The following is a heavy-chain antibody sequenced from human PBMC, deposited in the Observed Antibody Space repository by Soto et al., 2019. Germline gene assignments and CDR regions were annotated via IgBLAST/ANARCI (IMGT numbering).Heavy chain of an antibody. Sequence: SETLSLTCTVSGGSVNSYYWSWIRQSPGKGLEWIGCINYSGKTNYNPSLKSRVSISVDTTSVDTSKRQFSLKLTSVTAADTAVYYCAQGTSESDDFWSGSAKILYYYYGMDVWGQGTTVTVSS. J-gene: IGHJ6*02. D-gene: IGHD3-3*01. CDR3: AQGTSESDDFWSGSAKILYYYYGMDV. CDR1: GGSVNSYY. CDR2: INYSGKT. V-gene: IGHV4-59*02.